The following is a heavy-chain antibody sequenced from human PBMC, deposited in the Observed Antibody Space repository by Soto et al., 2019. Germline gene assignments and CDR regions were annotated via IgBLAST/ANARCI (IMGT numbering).Heavy chain of an antibody. J-gene: IGHJ4*02. Sequence: GGSLRLSCAASGFTFSSYAMHWVRQAPGKGLEWVSAITSGGSTYYADSVKGRFTISRDNSKNTLYLQMNSLRAEDTAVYYCAKARSWYPSFDYWGQGTLVTVSS. CDR3: AKARSWYPSFDY. V-gene: IGHV3-23*01. CDR2: ITSGGST. CDR1: GFTFSSYA. D-gene: IGHD6-13*01.